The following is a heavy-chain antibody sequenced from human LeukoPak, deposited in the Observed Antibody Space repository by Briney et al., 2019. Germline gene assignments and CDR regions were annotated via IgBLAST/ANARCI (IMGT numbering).Heavy chain of an antibody. CDR3: VRQQTPHGNFDY. CDR1: GFTFSNHA. CDR2: IGTAGDT. Sequence: GGSPRLSCATSGFTFSNHAMHWVRHATGKGLEWVSAIGTAGDTFYPGSVKGRFTISRENAKNSLSLQMNSLRAEDTAVYYCVRQQTPHGNFDYWGQGTLVTVSS. J-gene: IGHJ4*02. V-gene: IGHV3-13*01. D-gene: IGHD1-26*01.